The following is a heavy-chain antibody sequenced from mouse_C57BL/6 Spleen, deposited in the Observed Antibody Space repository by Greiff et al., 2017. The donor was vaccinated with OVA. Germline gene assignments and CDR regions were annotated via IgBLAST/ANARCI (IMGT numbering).Heavy chain of an antibody. V-gene: IGHV14-3*01. Sequence: VQLKQSVAELVRPGASVKLSCTASGFNIKNTYMHWVKQRPEQGLEWIGRIDPANGNTKYAPKFQGKATITADTSSNTAYLQLSSLTSEDTAIYYCARRLDWDWDGRYFDVWGTGTTVTVSS. CDR3: ARRLDWDWDGRYFDV. D-gene: IGHD4-1*01. CDR2: IDPANGNT. CDR1: GFNIKNTY. J-gene: IGHJ1*03.